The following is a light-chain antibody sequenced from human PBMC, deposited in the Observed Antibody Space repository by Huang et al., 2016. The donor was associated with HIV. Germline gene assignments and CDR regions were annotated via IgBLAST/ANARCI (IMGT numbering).Light chain of an antibody. CDR2: GAS. Sequence: DIQMTQSPSSLSASVGDRVNITCRAGQSISNYLSWYQQRPGKAPKLLVYGASRLQSGVPARFSGSGSGTYFTLTISSLQPEDFATYYCQQNYGSPFTFGGGTKVDIK. V-gene: IGKV1-39*01. J-gene: IGKJ4*01. CDR3: QQNYGSPFT. CDR1: QSISNY.